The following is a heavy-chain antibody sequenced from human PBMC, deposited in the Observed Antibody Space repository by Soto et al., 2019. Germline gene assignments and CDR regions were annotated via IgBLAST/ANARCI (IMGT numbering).Heavy chain of an antibody. Sequence: QITLKESGPTLVKPTQTLTLTCTFSGFSLSTSGVGVSWIRQPPGKALEWLALIYWDDDKSYSPSLKSRLTTTKGTSKHQVVLTMTNMDPVDTATYYCAHRRYIAAIMGAPHDAFDIWGQGTMVTVSS. J-gene: IGHJ3*02. D-gene: IGHD1-26*01. CDR3: AHRRYIAAIMGAPHDAFDI. V-gene: IGHV2-5*02. CDR1: GFSLSTSGVG. CDR2: IYWDDDK.